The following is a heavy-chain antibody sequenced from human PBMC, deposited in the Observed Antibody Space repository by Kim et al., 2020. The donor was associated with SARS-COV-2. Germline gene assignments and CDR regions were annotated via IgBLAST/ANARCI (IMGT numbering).Heavy chain of an antibody. J-gene: IGHJ4*02. D-gene: IGHD3-22*01. V-gene: IGHV3-23*01. CDR3: AKRGDYDSSGYYGY. Sequence: ADSVKGRFTISRDNSKNTLYLQMNSLIAEDTAVYYCAKRGDYDSSGYYGYWGQGTLVTVSS.